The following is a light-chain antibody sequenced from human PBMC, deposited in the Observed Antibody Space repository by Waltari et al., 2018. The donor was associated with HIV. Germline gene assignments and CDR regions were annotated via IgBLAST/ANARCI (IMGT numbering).Light chain of an antibody. V-gene: IGLV3-10*01. CDR1: ALPHTY. CDR3: SSADANGLI. CDR2: EDS. J-gene: IGLJ2*01. Sequence: SYELTQPPSVSVYPGQPDRIPCSGDALPHTYVYWYQQKSGEAPLLVIYEDSKRPSGIPDRISGFSSGTMATLTISGAHVDDESDYYCSSADANGLIFGGGTKLTVL.